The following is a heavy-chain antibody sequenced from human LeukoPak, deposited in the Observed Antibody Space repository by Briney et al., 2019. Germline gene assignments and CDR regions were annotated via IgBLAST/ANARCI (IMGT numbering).Heavy chain of an antibody. CDR1: GFTFSSYS. J-gene: IGHJ3*02. CDR2: ISSSSSYI. Sequence: TGGSLRLSCAASGFTFSSYSMNWVRQAPGKGLEWVSSISSSSSYIYYADSVKGRFTISRDNAKNSLYLQMNSLRAEDTAVYYCARGVVVTANDAFDIWGQGTMVTVSS. CDR3: ARGVVVTANDAFDI. V-gene: IGHV3-21*01. D-gene: IGHD2-21*02.